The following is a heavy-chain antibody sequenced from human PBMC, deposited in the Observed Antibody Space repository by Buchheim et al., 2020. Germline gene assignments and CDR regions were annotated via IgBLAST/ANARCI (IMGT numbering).Heavy chain of an antibody. D-gene: IGHD4-11*01. CDR1: GFTFRIYS. Sequence: EVQLVESGGGLVQPGGSLRLSCAASGFTFRIYSMSYVRQAPGKGLEWVSYISSSSGSTIYYADSVKGRFTISRDNAKNSLFLQMNSLRADDTAVYYCATYSDSIPYWGQGTL. J-gene: IGHJ4*02. CDR2: ISSSSGSTI. V-gene: IGHV3-48*01. CDR3: ATYSDSIPY.